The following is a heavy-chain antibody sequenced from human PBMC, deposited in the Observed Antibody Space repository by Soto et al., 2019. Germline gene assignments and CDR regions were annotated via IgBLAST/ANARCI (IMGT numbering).Heavy chain of an antibody. Sequence: GASVKVSCKASGYTFTSYGISWVRQAPGQGLEWMGWISAYNGNTNYAQKLQGRVTMTTDTSTSTAYMELRSLRSDDTAVYYCASTNYHPSLKSRVTITADTSKNQFSLKLSSVTAADTAVYYCARQVVVSPQGVNYYDSSGQPGAFDIWGHGTMVTVSS. CDR3: ASTNYHPSLKSRVTITADTSKNQFSLKLSSVTAADTAVYYCARQVVVSPQGVNYYDSSGQPGAFDI. V-gene: IGHV1-18*01. CDR2: ISAYNGNT. D-gene: IGHD3-10*01. J-gene: IGHJ3*02. CDR1: GYTFTSYG.